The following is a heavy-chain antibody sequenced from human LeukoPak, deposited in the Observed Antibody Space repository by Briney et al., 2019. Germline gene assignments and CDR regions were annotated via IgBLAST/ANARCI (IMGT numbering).Heavy chain of an antibody. D-gene: IGHD6-25*01. CDR2: IYTSGST. CDR3: IGGRRDFDY. J-gene: IGHJ4*02. CDR1: GPSISRYY. V-gene: IGHV4-4*07. Sequence: SQTLSLTCTVSGPSISRYYWSWIRQPAGKGLEWIGRIYTSGSTNYNPSLKSRVTMSVDTSKNQFSLKLSSVTAADTAVYYCIGGRRDFDYWGQGTLVTVSS.